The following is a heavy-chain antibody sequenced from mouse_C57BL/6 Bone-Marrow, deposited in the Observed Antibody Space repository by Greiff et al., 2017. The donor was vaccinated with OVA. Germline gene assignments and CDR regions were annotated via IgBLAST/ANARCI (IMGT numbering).Heavy chain of an antibody. Sequence: VQLKQSGPELVKPGASVKISCKASGYSFTDYNMNWVKQSNGKSLEWIGVINPNYGTTSYNQKFKGKATLTVNQSSSTAYMQLNSLTSEDSAVYCGAREAYYSNYDYWGKGTTVTVSS. D-gene: IGHD2-5*01. CDR1: GYSFTDYN. CDR3: AREAYYSNYDY. V-gene: IGHV1-39*01. J-gene: IGHJ2*01. CDR2: INPNYGTT.